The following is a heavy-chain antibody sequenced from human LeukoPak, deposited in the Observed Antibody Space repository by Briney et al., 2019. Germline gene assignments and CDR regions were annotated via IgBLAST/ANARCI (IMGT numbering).Heavy chain of an antibody. CDR1: GYSFASHW. D-gene: IGHD3-22*01. V-gene: IGHV5-51*01. CDR2: IYPYDSDT. Sequence: GESLKISCKGSGYSFASHWIGWVRQMPGKGLEWMGMIYPYDSDTRHSPSFQGQLTISADKSISTAYLQWSSLKASDTAMYYCARRPYDSSAYFDYWGQGTLVTVSS. J-gene: IGHJ4*02. CDR3: ARRPYDSSAYFDY.